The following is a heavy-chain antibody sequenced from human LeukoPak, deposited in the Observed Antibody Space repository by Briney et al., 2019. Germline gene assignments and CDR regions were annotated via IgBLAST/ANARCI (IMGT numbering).Heavy chain of an antibody. J-gene: IGHJ4*02. CDR2: INTDGSIS. CDR3: ARDRGPRTGFMVREAYDY. Sequence: GGSLRLSCAASGFTFSDYWIHWVRQAPGKGLVWVSRINTDGSISNYADSVKGRFSISRDNAKNTLYLQMSSLRAEDTAVYYCARDRGPRTGFMVREAYDYWGQGTLVTVSS. CDR1: GFTFSDYW. V-gene: IGHV3-74*01. D-gene: IGHD3-10*01.